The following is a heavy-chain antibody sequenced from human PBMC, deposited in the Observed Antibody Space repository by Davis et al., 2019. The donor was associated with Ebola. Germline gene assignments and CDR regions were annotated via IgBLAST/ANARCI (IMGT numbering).Heavy chain of an antibody. CDR1: GFTFSSYG. J-gene: IGHJ4*02. Sequence: SCAASGFTFSSYGMHWVRQAPGKGLEWVAVISYDGSNKYYADSVKGRFTISRDNSKNTLYLQMNSLRAEDTAVYYCARVNLYGDPDYWGQGTLVTVSS. CDR3: ARVNLYGDPDY. V-gene: IGHV3-30*03. D-gene: IGHD4-17*01. CDR2: ISYDGSNK.